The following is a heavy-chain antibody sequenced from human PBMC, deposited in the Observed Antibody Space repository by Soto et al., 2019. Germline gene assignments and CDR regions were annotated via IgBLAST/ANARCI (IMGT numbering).Heavy chain of an antibody. J-gene: IGHJ4*02. CDR1: GFTFSNYW. V-gene: IGHV3-7*01. CDR2: MNQDGSER. D-gene: IGHD1-7*01. Sequence: EVQLVESGGGLVQPGGSLRLSCAASGFTFSNYWMSWVRQAPGEGLEWVANMNQDGSERYYVDSVKGRFTISRDNAKNSLFLQMDSLRAEDTAIYYCTRDRSGTMLLWGQGTLVTVSS. CDR3: TRDRSGTMLL.